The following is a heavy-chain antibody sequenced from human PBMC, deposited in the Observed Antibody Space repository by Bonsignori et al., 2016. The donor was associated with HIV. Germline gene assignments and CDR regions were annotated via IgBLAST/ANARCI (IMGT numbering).Heavy chain of an antibody. V-gene: IGHV1-46*01. J-gene: IGHJ6*03. Sequence: ASVKVSCKASGYPLTAYYMHWVRQAPGQGLEWVGIINPSGGSTTFAQKFQGRVTMTRDTSTGTVYMELRSLRSEDTAVYYCARAGGTTLDYYYYYMDVWGKGTTVTVSS. CDR2: INPSGGST. D-gene: IGHD1-7*01. CDR3: ARAGGTTLDYYYYYMDV. CDR1: GYPLTAYY.